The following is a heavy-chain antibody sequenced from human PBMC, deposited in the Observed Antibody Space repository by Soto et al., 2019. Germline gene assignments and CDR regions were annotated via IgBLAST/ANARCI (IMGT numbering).Heavy chain of an antibody. CDR3: AVTATHNSFDP. Sequence: PSETLSLTCAVSGGSFGAYFWNWIRQSPMKGLEWIVEINHSGIANYNPSLKSRVVASVDSSKNQLFLNLRSVTAADTAVYYCAVTATHNSFDPWGQGTLVT. CDR2: INHSGIA. V-gene: IGHV4-34*01. CDR1: GGSFGAYF. J-gene: IGHJ5*02. D-gene: IGHD2-21*02.